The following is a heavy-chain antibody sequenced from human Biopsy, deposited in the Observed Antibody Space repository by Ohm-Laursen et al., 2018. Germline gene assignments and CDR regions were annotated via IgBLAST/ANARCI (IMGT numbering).Heavy chain of an antibody. J-gene: IGHJ2*01. Sequence: VASVKVSCKASGYTFTDSYMHWVRQAPGKGLEWMRWINPNSGGTNYAQKFQGRVTMTRDTSMSTAYMELNRLRSDDTAVYYCARGGLNYWYFDLWGRGTLVTVSS. CDR1: GYTFTDSY. CDR3: ARGGLNYWYFDL. D-gene: IGHD1-26*01. CDR2: INPNSGGT. V-gene: IGHV1-2*02.